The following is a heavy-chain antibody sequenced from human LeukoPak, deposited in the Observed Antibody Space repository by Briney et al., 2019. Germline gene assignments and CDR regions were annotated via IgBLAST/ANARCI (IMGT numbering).Heavy chain of an antibody. Sequence: SETLSLTCAVYGGSFSGYYWSWIRQPPGKGLEWIGEINHSGSTNYNPSPKSRVTISVDTSKNQFSLKLSSVTATDTAVYFCARHPFATPFDYWGPGTLVTVSS. CDR2: INHSGST. D-gene: IGHD2-15*01. CDR1: GGSFSGYY. CDR3: ARHPFATPFDY. V-gene: IGHV4-34*01. J-gene: IGHJ4*02.